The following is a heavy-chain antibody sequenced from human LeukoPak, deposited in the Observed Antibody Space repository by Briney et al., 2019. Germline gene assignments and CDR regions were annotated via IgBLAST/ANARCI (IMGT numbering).Heavy chain of an antibody. V-gene: IGHV3-11*04. Sequence: GGSLRLSCEASGFTFSDYYMSWIRQAPGKGLECVAYISNSGSPIYYVDSVKGRFTISRDNAKNSLYLQVEGLRAEDTAVYYCARVPSGYDFWSGYQPYNWFDPWGQGTLVTVSS. CDR1: GFTFSDYY. J-gene: IGHJ5*02. D-gene: IGHD3-3*01. CDR2: ISNSGSPI. CDR3: ARVPSGYDFWSGYQPYNWFDP.